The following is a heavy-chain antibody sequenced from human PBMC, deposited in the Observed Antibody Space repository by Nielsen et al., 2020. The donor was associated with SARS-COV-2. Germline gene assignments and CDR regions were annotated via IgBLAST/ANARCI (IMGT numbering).Heavy chain of an antibody. D-gene: IGHD5-12*01. Sequence: GGSLRPSCAASGFTFDDYGMSWIRQAPGKGLEWVSYISDSSSYTNYAESVKGRSTISRDNAKNSLYLQMSSLRAEDTAVYYCATENVDKRDYGLDVWGQGTTVTVSS. J-gene: IGHJ6*02. CDR2: ISDSSSYT. CDR1: GFTFDDYG. V-gene: IGHV3-11*03. CDR3: ATENVDKRDYGLDV.